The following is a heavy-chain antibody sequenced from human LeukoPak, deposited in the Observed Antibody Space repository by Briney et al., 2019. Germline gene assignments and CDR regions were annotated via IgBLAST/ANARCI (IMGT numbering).Heavy chain of an antibody. D-gene: IGHD3-22*01. J-gene: IGHJ4*02. Sequence: GGSLRLSCAASGFTFSSYSMNWVRQAPGKGLEWVSSISSSSSYIYYADSVKGRFTISRDNAKNSLYLQMNSLRAEDTAVYYCARDYDSSGYYYGYLGQGTLVTVSS. CDR1: GFTFSSYS. CDR3: ARDYDSSGYYYGY. V-gene: IGHV3-21*01. CDR2: ISSSSSYI.